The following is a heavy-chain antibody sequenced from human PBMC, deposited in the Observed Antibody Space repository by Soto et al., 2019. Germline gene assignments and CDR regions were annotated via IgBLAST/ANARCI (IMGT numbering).Heavy chain of an antibody. J-gene: IGHJ4*02. Sequence: GGSLRLSCAASGFTFSSYAMHWVRQAPGKGLEWVAVISYDGSNKYYADSVKGRFTISRDNSKNTLYLQMNSLRAEDTAVYYCARVPQGFGELSDYWGQGTLVTVSS. V-gene: IGHV3-30-3*01. CDR2: ISYDGSNK. D-gene: IGHD3-10*01. CDR3: ARVPQGFGELSDY. CDR1: GFTFSSYA.